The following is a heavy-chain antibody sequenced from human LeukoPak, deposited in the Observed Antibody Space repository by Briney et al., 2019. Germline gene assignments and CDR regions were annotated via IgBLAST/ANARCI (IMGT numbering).Heavy chain of an antibody. CDR2: MNPNSGNT. D-gene: IGHD3-10*01. V-gene: IGHV1-8*01. CDR3: ARGLHGGAWFGLAGDGANAYYFDY. CDR1: GYTFTSYD. Sequence: ASVKVSCKASGYTFTSYDINWVRQATGQGLEWMGWMNPNSGNTGYAQKFQGRVTMTRNTSISTAYMELSSLRSEDTAVYYCARGLHGGAWFGLAGDGANAYYFDYWGQGTLVTVSS. J-gene: IGHJ4*02.